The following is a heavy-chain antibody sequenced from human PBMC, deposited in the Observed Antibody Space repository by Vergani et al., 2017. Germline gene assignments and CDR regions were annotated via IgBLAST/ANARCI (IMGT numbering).Heavy chain of an antibody. Sequence: QVQLQESGPGLVKPSETLSLTCTVSGGSISSYYWSWIRQPAGKGLEWIGRIYTSGSTNYNPSLKSRVTMSVDTSKNQFSLKLSSVTAADTAVYYCAKTPHSSGYYRPLYYFDYWGQGTLVTVSS. V-gene: IGHV4-4*07. J-gene: IGHJ4*02. CDR3: AKTPHSSGYYRPLYYFDY. CDR2: IYTSGST. CDR1: GGSISSYY. D-gene: IGHD3-22*01.